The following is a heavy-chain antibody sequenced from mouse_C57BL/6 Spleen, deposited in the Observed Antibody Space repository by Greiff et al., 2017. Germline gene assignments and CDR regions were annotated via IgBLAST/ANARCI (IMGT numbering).Heavy chain of an antibody. CDR2: INPNNGGT. Sequence: EVQLQQSGPELVKPGASVKISCKASGYTFTDYYMNWVKQSHGKSLEWIGDINPNNGGTSYNQKFKGKATLTVDKSSSTAYMELRSLTSEDSAVYYCARGDYEGEGYYYAMDYWGQGTSVTVSS. CDR3: ARGDYEGEGYYYAMDY. D-gene: IGHD2-4*01. CDR1: GYTFTDYY. J-gene: IGHJ4*01. V-gene: IGHV1-26*01.